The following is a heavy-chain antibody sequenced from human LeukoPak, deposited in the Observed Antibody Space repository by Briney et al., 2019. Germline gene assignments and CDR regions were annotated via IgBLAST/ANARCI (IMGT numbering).Heavy chain of an antibody. CDR3: ARNHTHEGYGYYFDY. Sequence: SETLSLTCTVSGGSFSSSSYYWGWIRQPPGKGLEWIGSIYYSGSTSYNPSLKSRVTISVETSKNQFSLKLSSVTAADTAFYYCARNHTHEGYGYYFDYWGQGTLVTVSS. CDR1: GGSFSSSSYY. J-gene: IGHJ4*02. CDR2: IYYSGST. D-gene: IGHD4-17*01. V-gene: IGHV4-39*01.